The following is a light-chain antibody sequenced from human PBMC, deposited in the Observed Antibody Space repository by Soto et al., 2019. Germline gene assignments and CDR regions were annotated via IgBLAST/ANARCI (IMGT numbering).Light chain of an antibody. CDR2: NVS. CDR1: SSDVGGYNF. J-gene: IGLJ3*02. CDR3: SSYTSISTVV. V-gene: IGLV2-14*01. Sequence: QSVLTQPASVSGSPGRSITISCTGTSSDVGGYNFVSWYQQHPGKAPKVMIYNVSNRPSGVSNRFSGSKSGNTASLTISGLQAEDEADYYCSSYTSISTVVFGGGTKLTVL.